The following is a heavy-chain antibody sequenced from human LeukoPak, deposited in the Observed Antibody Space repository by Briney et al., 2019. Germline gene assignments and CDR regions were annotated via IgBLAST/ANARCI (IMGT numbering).Heavy chain of an antibody. CDR2: IKRKGDDGTI. J-gene: IGHJ4*02. CDR3: TAGTGRSDFDY. Sequence: GGSLRLSCAASGFTFSNAWMSWVRQAPGRGLEWVGRIKRKGDDGTIDYAAPVKGRLSVSRDDSKNMLYLQMNSLKSEDAAVYYCTAGTGRSDFDYWGQGTLVTVSS. CDR1: GFTFSNAW. V-gene: IGHV3-15*01. D-gene: IGHD3/OR15-3a*01.